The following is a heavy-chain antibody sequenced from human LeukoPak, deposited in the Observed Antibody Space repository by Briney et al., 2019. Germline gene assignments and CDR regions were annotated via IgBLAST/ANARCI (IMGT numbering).Heavy chain of an antibody. J-gene: IGHJ6*03. V-gene: IGHV4-59*02. Sequence: SETLSLTCTVSGGSVSTYYWSWIRQPPGKGLEWIGYIYNSGSTNYNPSLKSRVTISVDTSRNQFSLKLSSVTAADTAVYYCARDTPSGYYDGRGSWGAYYYMDDWGKGTTVTVSS. D-gene: IGHD3-22*01. CDR2: IYNSGST. CDR3: ARDTPSGYYDGRGSWGAYYYMDD. CDR1: GGSVSTYY.